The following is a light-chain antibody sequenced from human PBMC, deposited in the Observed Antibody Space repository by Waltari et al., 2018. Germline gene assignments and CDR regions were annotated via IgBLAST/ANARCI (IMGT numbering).Light chain of an antibody. J-gene: IGLJ2*01. Sequence: QPVLTQPPSVSGAPGTRVTIPCPGRSSHIGATYDVPWYQQLPGTAPKPLIYGHNNRPSGVPDRFSGSKSGTSASLAITGLQAEDEADYYCQSYDNRLSGVIFGGGTRLTVL. V-gene: IGLV1-40*01. CDR2: GHN. CDR1: SSHIGATYD. CDR3: QSYDNRLSGVI.